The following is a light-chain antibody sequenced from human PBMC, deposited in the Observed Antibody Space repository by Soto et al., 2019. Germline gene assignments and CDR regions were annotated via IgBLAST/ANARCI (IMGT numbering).Light chain of an antibody. J-gene: IGKJ3*01. V-gene: IGKV1-39*01. CDR1: QNIHSF. CDR2: GGS. CDR3: QQIYNIPFT. Sequence: DTQMTQSPSSLAASVGERVTITCRASQNIHSFLNWYQQKPGKAPQVLIYGGSALQSGVPSRFSGSGSGTDFTLTISSLQPEDSASYFCQQIYNIPFTFGPGTRVDI.